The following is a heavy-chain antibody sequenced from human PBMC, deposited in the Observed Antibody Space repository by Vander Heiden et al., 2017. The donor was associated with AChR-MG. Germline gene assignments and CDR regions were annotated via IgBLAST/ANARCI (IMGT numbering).Heavy chain of an antibody. D-gene: IGHD6-6*01. CDR3: ARGPDTLTSIAAYYFDY. V-gene: IGHV1-8*01. J-gene: IGHJ4*02. CDR2: MNPNSGNT. Sequence: QVQLVQSGAEVKKPGASAKLSCKASGYTSTSYDINWVRQATGQGLEWMGWMNPNSGNTGYAQKFQGRVTMTRNTSISTAYMELSSLRSEDTAVYYCARGPDTLTSIAAYYFDYWGQGTLVAVSS. CDR1: GYTSTSYD.